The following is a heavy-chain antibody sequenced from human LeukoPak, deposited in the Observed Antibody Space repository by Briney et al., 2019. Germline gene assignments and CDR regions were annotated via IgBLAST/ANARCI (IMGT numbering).Heavy chain of an antibody. CDR3: AREIVVVPAAIPGFDP. V-gene: IGHV3-20*04. J-gene: IGHJ5*02. Sequence: GGSLRLSCAASGFTFDDYGMSWVRQAPGKGLEWVSGVNWNGGSTGYADSVKGRFTISRDNAKNSLYLQMNSLRAEDTALYYCAREIVVVPAAIPGFDPWGQGTLVTVSS. CDR1: GFTFDDYG. CDR2: VNWNGGST. D-gene: IGHD2-2*02.